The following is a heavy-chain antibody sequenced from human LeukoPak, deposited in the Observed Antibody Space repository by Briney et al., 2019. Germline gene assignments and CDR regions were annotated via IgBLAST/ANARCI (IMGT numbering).Heavy chain of an antibody. V-gene: IGHV3-33*06. CDR2: LWSDATNM. CDR1: GLPLSLHG. D-gene: IGHD4-11*01. CDR3: AKDAQRGFDYSNSLES. J-gene: IGHJ5*01. Sequence: GRSLRLPCTPSGLPLSLHGMLWARHAPGKAREGVAVLWSDATNMYYGDYVKGRFTISRDNSKNTIYLQMNSLKGEDTDVYYCAKDAQRGFDYSNSLESWGQGTLVTVSS.